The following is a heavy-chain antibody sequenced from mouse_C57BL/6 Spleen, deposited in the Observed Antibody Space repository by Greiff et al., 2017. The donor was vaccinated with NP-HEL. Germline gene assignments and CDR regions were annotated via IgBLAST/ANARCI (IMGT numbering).Heavy chain of an antibody. J-gene: IGHJ3*01. V-gene: IGHV1-78*01. CDR1: GYTFTDHT. D-gene: IGHD2-4*01. CDR3: ARLRCLYDYDEAWFAY. Sequence: QVQLQQSDAELVKPGASVKISCKVSGYTFTDHTIHWMKQRPEQGLEWIGYIYPRDGSTKYNEKFKGKATLTADKSSSTAYMQLNSLTSEDSAVYFCARLRCLYDYDEAWFAYWGQGTLVTVSA. CDR2: IYPRDGST.